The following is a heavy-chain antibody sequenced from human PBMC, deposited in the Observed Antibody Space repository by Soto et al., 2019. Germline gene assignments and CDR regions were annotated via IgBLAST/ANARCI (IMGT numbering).Heavy chain of an antibody. D-gene: IGHD2-21*02. V-gene: IGHV4-39*02. Sequence: QLQLQESGPGLVKPSETLSLTCTVSGGSISSTGHYWGWIRQPPGKGLEWIGNIYYAGSPYNPSLKSRVTISVDTSKNDFSLTLTSVTAADTAVYYCARLMGVVTVDYWGQGALVTVSS. CDR3: ARLMGVVTVDY. J-gene: IGHJ4*02. CDR1: GGSISSTGHY. CDR2: IYYAGSP.